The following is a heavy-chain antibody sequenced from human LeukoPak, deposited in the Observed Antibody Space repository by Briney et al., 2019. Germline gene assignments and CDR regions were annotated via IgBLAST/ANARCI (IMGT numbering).Heavy chain of an antibody. Sequence: GGSLRLSCAASGFTFSSYGMSWVRQAPGKGLEWVSAISGSGGSTYYADSVKGRFTISRDNSKNTLYLQMNSLRAEDTAVYYCAKLSGHYYYYYMDVWGKGTTVTISS. CDR2: ISGSGGST. J-gene: IGHJ6*03. V-gene: IGHV3-23*01. CDR3: AKLSGHYYYYYMDV. CDR1: GFTFSSYG. D-gene: IGHD3/OR15-3a*01.